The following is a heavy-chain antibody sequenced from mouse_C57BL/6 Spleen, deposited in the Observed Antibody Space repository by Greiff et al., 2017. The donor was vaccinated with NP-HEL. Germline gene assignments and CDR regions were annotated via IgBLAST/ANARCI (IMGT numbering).Heavy chain of an antibody. CDR2: IRNKANGYTT. Sequence: EVQLMESGGGLVQPGGSLSLSCAASGFTFTDYYMSWVRQPPGKALEWLGFIRNKANGYTTEYSASVKGRFTISRDNSQSILYLQMNALRAEDSATYYCARSLYYYGSTFDYWGQGTTLTVSS. CDR1: GFTFTDYY. D-gene: IGHD1-1*01. V-gene: IGHV7-3*01. CDR3: ARSLYYYGSTFDY. J-gene: IGHJ2*01.